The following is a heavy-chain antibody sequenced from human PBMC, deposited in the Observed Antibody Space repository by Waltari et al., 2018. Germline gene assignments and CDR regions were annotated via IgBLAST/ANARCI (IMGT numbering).Heavy chain of an antibody. V-gene: IGHV4-59*01. J-gene: IGHJ3*02. Sequence: QVQLQESGPGLVKPSETLSLTCTVSGGSISSYYWSWIRQPPGKGLEWIGYIYYSGSTNYNPSLKSRVTISVDTSKNQFSLKLSSVTAADTAVYYCARVVGIASDDAFDIWGQGTMVTVSS. CDR2: IYYSGST. CDR1: GGSISSYY. CDR3: ARVVGIASDDAFDI. D-gene: IGHD2-21*01.